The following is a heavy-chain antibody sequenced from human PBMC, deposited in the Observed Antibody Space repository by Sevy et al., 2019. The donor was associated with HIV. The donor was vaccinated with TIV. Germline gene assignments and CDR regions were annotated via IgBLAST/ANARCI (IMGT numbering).Heavy chain of an antibody. D-gene: IGHD6-6*01. V-gene: IGHV3-48*02. J-gene: IGHJ4*02. Sequence: GGSLRLSCAASGFTFSSYSMNWVRQAPGKGLEWVSYISSSSSTIYYADSVKGRFTISRDNAKNSLYLQMNGLRDEDTAVYYCAREEAARHSPFDYWGQGTLVTVSS. CDR1: GFTFSSYS. CDR3: AREEAARHSPFDY. CDR2: ISSSSSTI.